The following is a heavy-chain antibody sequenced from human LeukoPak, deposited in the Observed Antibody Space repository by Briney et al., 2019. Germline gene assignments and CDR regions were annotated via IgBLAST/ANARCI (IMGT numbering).Heavy chain of an antibody. CDR2: IRYDGSNK. D-gene: IGHD6-13*01. CDR1: GFTFSSYG. CDR3: AKDIFRQQLVREYFDY. J-gene: IGHJ4*02. V-gene: IGHV3-30*02. Sequence: PGGSLRLSCAASGFTFSSYGMHWVRQAPGKRLEWVAFIRYDGSNKYYADSVKGRFTISRDNSKNTLYLQMNSLRAEDTAVYYCAKDIFRQQLVREYFDYWGQGTLVTVSS.